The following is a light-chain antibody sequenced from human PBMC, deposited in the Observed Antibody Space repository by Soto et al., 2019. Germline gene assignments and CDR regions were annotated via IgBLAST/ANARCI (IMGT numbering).Light chain of an antibody. CDR2: AVS. Sequence: QSALTQPASVSGSPGQSITISCTGTASDVGGYNYVSWYQQHPGKAPKLMIHAVSNRPSGISSRFSGSKSGNTASLTISGLQSEDEADYFCCSYTSRPTYVFGTGTKVTVL. J-gene: IGLJ1*01. CDR1: ASDVGGYNY. V-gene: IGLV2-14*01. CDR3: CSYTSRPTYV.